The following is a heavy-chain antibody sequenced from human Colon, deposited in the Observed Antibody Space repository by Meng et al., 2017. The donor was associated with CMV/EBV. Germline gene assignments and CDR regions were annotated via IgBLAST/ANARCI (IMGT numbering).Heavy chain of an antibody. CDR2: IHQNGIT. D-gene: IGHD3-10*01. V-gene: IGHV4-34*01. J-gene: IGHJ4*02. CDR3: AGGTYQAWEVLYF. CDR1: GGSFSNYY. Sequence: QAQLQQWGAGLLKPSEPLSLTCVVSGGSFSNYYWSWIRQSPGKGLEWIGDIHQNGITNHNPSLKSRVTISIDTSKNQFSLKLSSVTAADTALYYCAGGTYQAWEVLYFWGQGTLVTVSS.